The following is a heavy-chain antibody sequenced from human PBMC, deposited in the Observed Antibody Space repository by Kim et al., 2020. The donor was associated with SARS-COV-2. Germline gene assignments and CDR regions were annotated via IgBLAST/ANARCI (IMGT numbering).Heavy chain of an antibody. CDR2: IYYSGST. Sequence: SETLSLTCTVSGGSISSYYWSWIRQPPGRGLEWIGYIYYSGSTNYNPSLKSRVTISVDTSKNQFSLKLTAVTAADTAVYYCARRGGSPLRRVGTNYAFDIWGQGTMVTVSS. CDR1: GGSISSYY. CDR3: ARRGGSPLRRVGTNYAFDI. D-gene: IGHD1-26*01. J-gene: IGHJ3*02. V-gene: IGHV4-59*08.